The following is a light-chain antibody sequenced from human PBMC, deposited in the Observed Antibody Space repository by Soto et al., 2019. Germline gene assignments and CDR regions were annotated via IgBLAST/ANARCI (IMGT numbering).Light chain of an antibody. J-gene: IGKJ4*01. CDR3: HQPNTCLPLT. V-gene: IGKV1-12*01. CDR2: GAS. CDR1: QGISNW. Sequence: DIQMTQSPSSVSASVGDRVTITCRASQGISNWLAWYQQQPGKAPRLLIYGASSLQSGVPSRFSGGGSGTHFTLIISSLQPEDFATYYCHQPNTCLPLTFGGGTKVEI.